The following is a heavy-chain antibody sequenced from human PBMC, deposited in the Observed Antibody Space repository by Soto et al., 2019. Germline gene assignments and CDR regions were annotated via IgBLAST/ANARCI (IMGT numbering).Heavy chain of an antibody. J-gene: IGHJ4*02. CDR2: INGGGSST. Sequence: ELQLLDSGGGLVQPGGSLRLSCAVSGLTFSNYAMSWVRQAPGKGLQWVSTINGGGSSTYFADSVKGRFTISRDNSKNTVYLQMNSLRAEDTAVYYCAKEVGESDYYCDYWGQGALVTVSS. CDR1: GLTFSNYA. CDR3: AKEVGESDYYCDY. V-gene: IGHV3-23*01. D-gene: IGHD2-21*01.